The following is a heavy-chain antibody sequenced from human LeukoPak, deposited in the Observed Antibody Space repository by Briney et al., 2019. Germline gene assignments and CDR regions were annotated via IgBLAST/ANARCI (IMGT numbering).Heavy chain of an antibody. J-gene: IGHJ4*02. Sequence: SETLSLTCTVSGDSISSYYWSWIRQPPGKGLEWIGYIYYSGSTNYNPSLKSRVTISVDTSKNQFSLKLSSVTAADTAVYYCAKDEYSCATDYWSQGTLVTVSS. CDR2: IYYSGST. V-gene: IGHV4-59*01. CDR3: AKDEYSCATDY. D-gene: IGHD6-19*01. CDR1: GDSISSYY.